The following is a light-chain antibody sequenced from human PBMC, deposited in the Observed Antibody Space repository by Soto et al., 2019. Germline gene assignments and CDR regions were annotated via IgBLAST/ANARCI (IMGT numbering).Light chain of an antibody. CDR1: QTISNTF. V-gene: IGKV3-20*01. Sequence: EIVLTQSPGTLSLSPGERATLSCRASQTISNTFLAWYQQGPGQAPRLLIYGASGRAAGIPDRFSGSGSGTDFTLSISRLEPEDFAVYYCQQYGVSPTFGGGTKVEIK. J-gene: IGKJ4*01. CDR3: QQYGVSPT. CDR2: GAS.